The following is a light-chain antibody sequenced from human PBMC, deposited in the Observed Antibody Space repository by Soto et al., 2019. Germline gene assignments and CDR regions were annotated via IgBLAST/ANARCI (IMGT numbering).Light chain of an antibody. CDR2: GAS. CDR3: QQYGSSPT. CDR1: QSVSTSY. V-gene: IGKV3-20*01. Sequence: EIVMTQSPATLSVSPGERATLSCRASQSVSTSYLAWYRQRPGQAPRLLIYGASSRATGIPDRFSGSGSGTDFTLTISRLEPEDFAVYYCQQYGSSPTFGQGTRWIS. J-gene: IGKJ1*01.